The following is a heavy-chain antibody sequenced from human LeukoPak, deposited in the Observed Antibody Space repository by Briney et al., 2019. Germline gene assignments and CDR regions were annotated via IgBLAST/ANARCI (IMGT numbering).Heavy chain of an antibody. Sequence: GGSLRLSCKASGLIFIKAWWSWVGQPPGKGRDWIGGIKSKGGGGTTDHAAPVKGRFTISRDDSKNTVYLQMSSLRTEDTAIYYCTHISSIPDRFASWGQGTLVTVSS. CDR3: THISSIPDRFAS. J-gene: IGHJ4*02. D-gene: IGHD2-21*01. V-gene: IGHV3-15*01. CDR1: GLIFIKAW. CDR2: IKSKGGGGTT.